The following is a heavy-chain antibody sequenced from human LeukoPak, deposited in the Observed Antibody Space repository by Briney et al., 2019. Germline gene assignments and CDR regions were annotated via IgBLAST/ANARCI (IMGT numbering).Heavy chain of an antibody. CDR1: GGSISSGSYY. V-gene: IGHV4-61*02. Sequence: SETLSLTCTVSGGSISSGSYYWSWIRQPAGKGLEWIGRIYTSGSTNYNPSLKSRVTISVDTSKHQFSLKLSSVTAADTAVYYCARGGGSYPFDYWGQGTLVTVSS. D-gene: IGHD1-26*01. J-gene: IGHJ4*02. CDR3: ARGGGSYPFDY. CDR2: IYTSGST.